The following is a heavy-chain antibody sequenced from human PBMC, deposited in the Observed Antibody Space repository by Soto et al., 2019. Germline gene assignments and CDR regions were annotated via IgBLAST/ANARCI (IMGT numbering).Heavy chain of an antibody. J-gene: IGHJ5*02. CDR1: GYTFTSYG. CDR2: ISAYNGNT. D-gene: IGHD3-22*01. V-gene: IGHV1-18*04. CDR3: ATEASFDSSGYSNWFDH. Sequence: ASVKVSCMASGYTFTSYGISWVRPAPGQGLEWMGWISAYNGNTNYAQKLQGRVTMTNYTAASTAYMEMWSLRSVHTPLYYFATEASFDSSGYSNWFDHWGHGTLVTVCS.